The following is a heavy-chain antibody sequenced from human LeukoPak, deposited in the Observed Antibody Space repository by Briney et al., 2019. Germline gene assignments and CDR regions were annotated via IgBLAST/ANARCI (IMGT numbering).Heavy chain of an antibody. D-gene: IGHD6-19*01. Sequence: QSGGSLRLSCGPSRFTLSSYAMSWVRQAPGRGLEGGSAFSGSGGSTYYADSVKGRFTISRDNSKNTLYLQMSSLRAEDTAVYYCATDTRGPGSGRGYWGQGTLVTVSS. CDR3: ATDTRGPGSGRGY. CDR2: FSGSGGST. CDR1: RFTLSSYA. J-gene: IGHJ4*02. V-gene: IGHV3-23*01.